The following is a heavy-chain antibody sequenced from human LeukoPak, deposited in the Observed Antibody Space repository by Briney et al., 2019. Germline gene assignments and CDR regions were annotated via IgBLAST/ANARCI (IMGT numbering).Heavy chain of an antibody. V-gene: IGHV3-20*01. CDR2: LHWNGGST. Sequence: GRSLRLSRAASGFTYEEYGMIGVRQARGKGLEWVSGLHWNGGSTGYTDSVKGRFTISRDNAKNSLYLQMNSLRAEDTALYHCARGGYSYGTENYYYGMDVWGQGTTVTVSS. J-gene: IGHJ6*02. CDR1: GFTYEEYG. D-gene: IGHD5-18*01. CDR3: ARGGYSYGTENYYYGMDV.